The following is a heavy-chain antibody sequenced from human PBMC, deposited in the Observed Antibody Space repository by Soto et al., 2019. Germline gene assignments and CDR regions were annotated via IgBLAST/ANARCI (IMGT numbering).Heavy chain of an antibody. J-gene: IGHJ4*02. CDR1: GFPFSSYA. D-gene: IGHD6-6*01. CDR2: IGFTGDST. CDR3: AWRFSSSSFYFDY. Sequence: EVQLLESGGGLVQPGGSLRLSCAASGFPFSSYAMSWVRHAPDKGLEWVSAIGFTGDSTFYADSVKGRFTISRDNSKNTLYLQMNSLRAEDTAVYFCAWRFSSSSFYFDYWGQGTLVTVSS. V-gene: IGHV3-23*01.